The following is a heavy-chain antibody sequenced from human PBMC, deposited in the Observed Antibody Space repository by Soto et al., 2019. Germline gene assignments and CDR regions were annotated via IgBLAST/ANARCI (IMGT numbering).Heavy chain of an antibody. CDR3: AVSRLTGVYDS. V-gene: IGHV3-33*01. D-gene: IGHD2-8*01. CDR1: GFTFSSYG. Sequence: GGSLRLSCAASGFTFSSYGMHWVRQAPGKGLEWVAVIWYDGSNKYYADSVKGRFTISRDNSKNTLYLQMNSLRAEDTAVYYCAVSRLTGVYDSWGLGTLVTVSS. J-gene: IGHJ4*02. CDR2: IWYDGSNK.